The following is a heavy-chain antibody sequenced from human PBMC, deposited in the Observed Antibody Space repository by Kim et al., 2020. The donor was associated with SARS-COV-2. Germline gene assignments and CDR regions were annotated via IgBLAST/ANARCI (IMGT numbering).Heavy chain of an antibody. CDR3: AREGSDGADYYYGMDV. Sequence: SETLSLTCTVSGGSISSGGYYWSWIRQHPGKGLEWIGYIYYSGSTYYNPSLKSRVTISVDTSKNQFSLKLSSMTAADTAVYYCAREGSDGADYYYGMDVWGQGTTVTVSS. CDR2: IYYSGST. V-gene: IGHV4-31*03. CDR1: GGSISSGGYY. J-gene: IGHJ6*02. D-gene: IGHD4-17*01.